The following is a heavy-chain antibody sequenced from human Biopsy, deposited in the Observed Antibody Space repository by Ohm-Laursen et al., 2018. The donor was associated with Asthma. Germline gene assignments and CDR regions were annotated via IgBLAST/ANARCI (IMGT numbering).Heavy chain of an antibody. Sequence: TLSLTCTVSGGSMAPTSHYWDWIRQAPGKGLEWIGYISYGGKTSYNPSLKNRVTISRDTSKNQFSLRLTSVTAADTAVYFCARRITIFGVVQKDHGMDAWGQGTTVIVSS. D-gene: IGHD3-3*01. CDR3: ARRITIFGVVQKDHGMDA. J-gene: IGHJ6*02. CDR1: GGSMAPTSHY. CDR2: ISYGGKT. V-gene: IGHV4-39*01.